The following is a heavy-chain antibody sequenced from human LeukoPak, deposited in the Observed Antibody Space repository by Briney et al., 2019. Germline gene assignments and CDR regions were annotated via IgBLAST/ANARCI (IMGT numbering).Heavy chain of an antibody. Sequence: PSETLSLTCAVSGGSISSGGYSWSWIRQPPGKGLEWIGYIYHSGSTYCNPSLKSRVTISVDRSKNQFSLKLSSVTAADTAVYYCARSNYDFWSGYSVTFDYWGQGTLVTVSS. J-gene: IGHJ4*02. CDR1: GGSISSGGYS. D-gene: IGHD3-3*01. CDR3: ARSNYDFWSGYSVTFDY. V-gene: IGHV4-30-2*01. CDR2: IYHSGST.